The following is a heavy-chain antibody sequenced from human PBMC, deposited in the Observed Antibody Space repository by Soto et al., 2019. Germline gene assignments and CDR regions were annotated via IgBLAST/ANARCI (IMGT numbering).Heavy chain of an antibody. J-gene: IGHJ5*01. D-gene: IGHD3-16*01. CDR1: GFTFSSYA. V-gene: IGHV3-23*01. CDR2: ISGSGGST. CDR3: VKGGWLDF. Sequence: GGSLRLSCAASGFTFSSYAMSWVRQVPGKGLEWVSAISGSGGSTYYADAVKGRFTVSRDNSKYTLYLQMNSLTAEDTAVYACVKGGWLDFWGQGTLVTVSS.